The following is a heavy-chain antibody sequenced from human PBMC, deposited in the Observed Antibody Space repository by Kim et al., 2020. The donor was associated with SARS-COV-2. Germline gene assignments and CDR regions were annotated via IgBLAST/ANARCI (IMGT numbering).Heavy chain of an antibody. CDR3: AKAVAGSDYGMDV. D-gene: IGHD6-19*01. V-gene: IGHV3-9*01. J-gene: IGHJ6*02. Sequence: YADSVKGRFTISRDNAKNSLYLQMNSLRAEDTALYYCAKAVAGSDYGMDVWGQGTTVTVSS.